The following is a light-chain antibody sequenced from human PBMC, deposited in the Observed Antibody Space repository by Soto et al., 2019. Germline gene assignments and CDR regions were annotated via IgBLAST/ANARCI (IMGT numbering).Light chain of an antibody. Sequence: QSALTQPASVSGSPGQSITISCTGTSGDIGGYNYVSWYQQHPGKAPKLLIYEVSNRPSGVSNRFSGSKSGNTASLTISGLQPEDEADYYCSSYTSSTTQVFGGGTKLTVL. J-gene: IGLJ3*02. CDR1: SGDIGGYNY. V-gene: IGLV2-14*01. CDR3: SSYTSSTTQV. CDR2: EVS.